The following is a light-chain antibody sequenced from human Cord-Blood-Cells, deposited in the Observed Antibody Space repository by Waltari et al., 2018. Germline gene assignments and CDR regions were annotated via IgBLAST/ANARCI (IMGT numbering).Light chain of an antibody. Sequence: SSELTQDPAVSVALGQTVRITCQGDSLRSYYASWYQQKPGQAPVLVIYGKNNRPSGIPDRCSGSSSGNTASLTITGAQAEDEADYYGNSRDSSGNRVFGGGTKLTVL. J-gene: IGLJ3*02. CDR2: GKN. CDR1: SLRSYY. V-gene: IGLV3-19*01. CDR3: NSRDSSGNRV.